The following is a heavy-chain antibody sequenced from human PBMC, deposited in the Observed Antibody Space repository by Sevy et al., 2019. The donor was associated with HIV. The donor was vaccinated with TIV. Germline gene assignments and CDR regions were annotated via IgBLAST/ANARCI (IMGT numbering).Heavy chain of an antibody. CDR1: GFTFNEAW. CDR2: IKSRHDGGTI. Sequence: GGSLRLSCAASGFTFNEAWMSWVRQAPGKGLEWVGRIKSRHDGGTIDYAAPVKGGFTISRDDSTDMLYLQMDRLTSEDTAVYYCTKGIVGATWDWYDPWGQGTLVTVSS. J-gene: IGHJ5*02. D-gene: IGHD1-26*01. V-gene: IGHV3-15*01. CDR3: TKGIVGATWDWYDP.